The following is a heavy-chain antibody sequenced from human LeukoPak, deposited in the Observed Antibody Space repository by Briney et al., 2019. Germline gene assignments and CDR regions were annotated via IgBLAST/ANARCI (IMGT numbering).Heavy chain of an antibody. V-gene: IGHV4-59*01. Sequence: SETLSLTCSVSNDSIRNYYCSWIRQPPGKALEWIGYIYHTGNTNYNPSLKSRLTMSIDTPNNPFSLNLNSVTAADTAVYYCARGNYGSGSYYVVDFDYWGQGTLVTVSS. CDR2: IYHTGNT. CDR3: ARGNYGSGSYYVVDFDY. D-gene: IGHD3-10*01. CDR1: NDSIRNYY. J-gene: IGHJ4*02.